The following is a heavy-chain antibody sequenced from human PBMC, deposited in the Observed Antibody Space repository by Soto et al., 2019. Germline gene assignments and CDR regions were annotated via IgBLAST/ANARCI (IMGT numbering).Heavy chain of an antibody. V-gene: IGHV3-30*18. Sequence: GGSLRLSCAASGFDFSVYGMHWVRPAPGKGLEWVAVISYDGSNIYYGDSVKGRFTISRDNPKNTLYLQMNSLRAEDSAVYYCAKKFAGPVAAGPDYWGQGTLVTVSS. D-gene: IGHD6-13*01. CDR3: AKKFAGPVAAGPDY. CDR1: GFDFSVYG. CDR2: ISYDGSNI. J-gene: IGHJ4*02.